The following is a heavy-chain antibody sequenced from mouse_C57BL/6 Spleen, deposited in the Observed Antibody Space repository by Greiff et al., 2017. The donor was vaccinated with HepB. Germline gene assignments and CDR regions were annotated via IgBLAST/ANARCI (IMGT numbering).Heavy chain of an antibody. J-gene: IGHJ3*01. D-gene: IGHD3-2*02. CDR1: GFSLTSYG. Sequence: VQLQQSGPGLVQPSQSLSITCTVSGFSLTSYGVHWVRQSPGKGLEWLGVIWSGGSTDYNAAFISRLSISKDNSKSQVFFKMNSLQADDTAIYYCARPDSSGYWFAYWGQGTLVTVSA. CDR2: IWSGGST. CDR3: ARPDSSGYWFAY. V-gene: IGHV2-2*01.